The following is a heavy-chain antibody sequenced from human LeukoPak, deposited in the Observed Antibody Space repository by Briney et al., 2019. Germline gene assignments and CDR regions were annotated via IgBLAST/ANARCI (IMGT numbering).Heavy chain of an antibody. CDR3: AKAGGWTNYFDY. Sequence: GGSLRLSCAASGFTFSSYAMTWVRQAPGKGLEWVSAISAGGGSTYYTDSVKGRFTISRDNSKNTLYLQLNSLRAEDTAVYYCAKAGGWTNYFDYWGQGTLVTVSS. CDR1: GFTFSSYA. D-gene: IGHD6-19*01. J-gene: IGHJ4*02. CDR2: ISAGGGST. V-gene: IGHV3-23*01.